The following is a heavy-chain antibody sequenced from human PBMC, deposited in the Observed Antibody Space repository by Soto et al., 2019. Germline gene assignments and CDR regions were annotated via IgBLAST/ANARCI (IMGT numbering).Heavy chain of an antibody. V-gene: IGHV4-31*03. Sequence: PSETLSLTCTVSGGSISSGGYYWSWIRQHPGKGLEWIGYIYYSGSTYYNPSLKSRVTISVDTSKNQFSLKLSSVTAADTAVYYCARDRPSGYDSLYGMDVWGQGTTVTVSS. CDR2: IYYSGST. J-gene: IGHJ6*02. CDR1: GGSISSGGYY. CDR3: ARDRPSGYDSLYGMDV. D-gene: IGHD5-12*01.